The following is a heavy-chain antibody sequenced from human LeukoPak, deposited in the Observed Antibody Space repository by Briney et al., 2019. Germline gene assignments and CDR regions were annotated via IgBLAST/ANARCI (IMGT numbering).Heavy chain of an antibody. D-gene: IGHD6-13*01. J-gene: IGHJ6*02. Sequence: GASVKVSCKASGFTFTSSAMQWVRQARGQRLEWIGWIVVGSGNTNYAQKFQERVTITRDMSTSTAYMELSSLRSEDTAVYYCADRGGQQLAQGRYYYYGMDVWGQGTTVTVSS. V-gene: IGHV1-58*02. CDR3: ADRGGQQLAQGRYYYYGMDV. CDR1: GFTFTSSA. CDR2: IVVGSGNT.